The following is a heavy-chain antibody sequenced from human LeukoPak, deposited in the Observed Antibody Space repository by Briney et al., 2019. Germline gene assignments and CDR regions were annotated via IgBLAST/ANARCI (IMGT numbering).Heavy chain of an antibody. D-gene: IGHD6-13*01. CDR2: IWYDGTSK. CDR3: ARSQSSSLIDY. J-gene: IGHJ4*02. CDR1: GSSLSAYG. V-gene: IGHV3-33*01. Sequence: GRSLRLSCAASGSSLSAYGVHWVRQAPGKGLEWVAVIWYDGTSKDYADSVKGRFTFSRDNSKNTLYLQMNSLTVEDTAVYYCARSQSSSLIDYWGQGTLVTVPS.